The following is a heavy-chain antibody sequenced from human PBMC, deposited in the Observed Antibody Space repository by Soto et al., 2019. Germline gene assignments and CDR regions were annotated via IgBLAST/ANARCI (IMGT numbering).Heavy chain of an antibody. CDR3: ARDGVGVVPAAIRFDY. CDR2: ISYDGSNK. V-gene: IGHV3-30-3*01. J-gene: IGHJ4*02. D-gene: IGHD2-2*01. CDR1: GFTFSSYA. Sequence: QVQLVESGGGVVQPGRSLRLSCATSGFTFSSYAIHWVRQAPGNGLEWVAVISYDGSNKNYADSVKGRFTISRDNSKNXVDLQMNSLRAEDTSVYYCARDGVGVVPAAIRFDYWGQGTLVTVSS.